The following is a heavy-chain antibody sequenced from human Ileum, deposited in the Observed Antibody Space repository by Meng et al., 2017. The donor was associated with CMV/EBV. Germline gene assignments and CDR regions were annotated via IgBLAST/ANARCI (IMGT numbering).Heavy chain of an antibody. CDR2: IDTKTRNP. D-gene: IGHD3-3*01. CDR3: TGDGGSGRYFDY. J-gene: IGHJ4*02. CDR1: GNTVTTNR. Sequence: SCEASGNTVTTNRCSWVRQAPRRGPERRGWIDTKTRNPTYAQNCTGRFVFSLDTSVNTAYLHISSLKAEDTAVYYCTGDGGSGRYFDYWGQGSLVTVSS. V-gene: IGHV7-4-1*02.